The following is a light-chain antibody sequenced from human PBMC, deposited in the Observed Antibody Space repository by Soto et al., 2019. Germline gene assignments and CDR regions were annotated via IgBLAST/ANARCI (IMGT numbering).Light chain of an antibody. V-gene: IGLV1-40*01. CDR2: GNS. CDR1: SSNIGAGYD. Sequence: QSVLTQPPSVSGAPGQRVTISCTGSSSNIGAGYDVHWYQQLPGTAPKLLIYGNSNRPSGVPDRFSGSKSSTSASLALTGLQAEDEADYYCQSYDSSRRGVFGGGTTLTVL. J-gene: IGLJ2*01. CDR3: QSYDSSRRGV.